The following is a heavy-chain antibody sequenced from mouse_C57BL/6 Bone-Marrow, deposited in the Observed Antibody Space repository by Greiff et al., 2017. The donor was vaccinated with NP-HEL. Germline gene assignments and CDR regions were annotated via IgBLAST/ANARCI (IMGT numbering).Heavy chain of an antibody. D-gene: IGHD4-1*01. CDR1: GYTFTSYG. CDR2: IYPRSGNT. Sequence: QVQLKQSGAELARPGASVKLSCKASGYTFTSYGISWVKQRTGQGLEWIGEIYPRSGNTYYNEKFKGKATLTADKSSSTAYMELRSLTSEDAAVYYCASSLNWGAYWGQGTLVTVSA. V-gene: IGHV1-81*01. J-gene: IGHJ3*01. CDR3: ASSLNWGAY.